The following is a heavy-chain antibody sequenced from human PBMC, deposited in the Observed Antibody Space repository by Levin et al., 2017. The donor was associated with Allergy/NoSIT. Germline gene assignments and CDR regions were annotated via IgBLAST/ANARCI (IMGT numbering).Heavy chain of an antibody. CDR1: GYTFTGYY. CDR2: INPNSGGT. Sequence: ASVKVSCKASGYTFTGYYMHWVRQAPGQGLEWMGWINPNSGGTNYAQKFQGRVTMTRDTSISTAYMELSRLRSDDTAVYYCARVLGKQLGFLPYWGQGTLVTVPS. CDR3: ARVLGKQLGFLPY. D-gene: IGHD5-18*01. V-gene: IGHV1-2*02. J-gene: IGHJ4*02.